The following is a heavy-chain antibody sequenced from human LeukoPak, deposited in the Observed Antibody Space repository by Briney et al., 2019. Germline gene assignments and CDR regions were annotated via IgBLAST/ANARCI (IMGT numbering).Heavy chain of an antibody. CDR2: IGISSGNT. Sequence: GGSLRLSCAASGFIFSSYSMNWVRQAPGKGLEWISYIGISSGNTKYADSVKGRFTISRDKARNSLYLQMNSLRVEDTAMYYCARDHRYAFDNWGHGTLVTVSS. CDR3: ARDHRYAFDN. V-gene: IGHV3-48*01. D-gene: IGHD5-12*01. CDR1: GFIFSSYS. J-gene: IGHJ4*01.